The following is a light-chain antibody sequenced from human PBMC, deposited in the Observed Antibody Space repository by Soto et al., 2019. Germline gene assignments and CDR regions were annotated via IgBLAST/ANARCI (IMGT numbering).Light chain of an antibody. Sequence: DIQMTQSPSTLSASVGDRVTITCRASQSISSWLAWYQQKPGKAPKLLIYDASTLESGVPSRFTGRGSGTEFTLTISSLQPEDFATYYCQQYNSYSEAFGQGTKVELK. CDR2: DAS. V-gene: IGKV1-5*01. CDR1: QSISSW. J-gene: IGKJ1*01. CDR3: QQYNSYSEA.